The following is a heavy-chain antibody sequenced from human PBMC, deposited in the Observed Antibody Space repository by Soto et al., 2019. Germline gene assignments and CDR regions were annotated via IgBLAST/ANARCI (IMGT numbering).Heavy chain of an antibody. Sequence: SETLSLTCAVSGGSISSGGYSWSWIRQPPGKGLEWIGYIYHSGSTYYNPSLKSRVTISVARSQNQHSLKLSSATAADTAVNYCARRGYCSGGSCYSFYIGMDVWGQGTTVTVSS. CDR3: ARRGYCSGGSCYSFYIGMDV. CDR1: GGSISSGGYS. D-gene: IGHD2-15*01. CDR2: IYHSGST. V-gene: IGHV4-30-2*01. J-gene: IGHJ6*02.